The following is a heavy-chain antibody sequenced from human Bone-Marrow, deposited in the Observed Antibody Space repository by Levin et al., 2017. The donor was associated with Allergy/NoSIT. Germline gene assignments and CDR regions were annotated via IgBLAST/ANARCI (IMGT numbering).Heavy chain of an antibody. Sequence: GGSLRLSCAASGFTFDTFTMSWVRQRPGKGLEWLSDISGAGGRTYYADSVKGRFTISRDNPQSSIYLQMNSLRTEDPAVYYCAENLGADEVYDFLAGVFDYWGQGTLVTVSS. CDR2: ISGAGGRT. CDR1: GFTFDTFT. V-gene: IGHV3-23*01. J-gene: IGHJ4*01. D-gene: IGHD3/OR15-3a*01. CDR3: AENLGADEVYDFLAGVFDY.